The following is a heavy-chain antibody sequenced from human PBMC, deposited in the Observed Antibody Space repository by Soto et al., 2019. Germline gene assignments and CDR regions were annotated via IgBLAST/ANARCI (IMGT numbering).Heavy chain of an antibody. Sequence: SVKVSCKASGGTFSNYAISWIRQAPGQGLEWMGGVIPIFGTSHYAQKFQGRVTITADKSTTTAYMELGSLTSEDTAVYYCARDSGAGMTTGIKFGSWVQGTMFTVS. CDR3: ARDSGAGMTTGIKFGS. V-gene: IGHV1-69*06. J-gene: IGHJ1*01. CDR1: GGTFSNYA. CDR2: VIPIFGTS. D-gene: IGHD4-17*01.